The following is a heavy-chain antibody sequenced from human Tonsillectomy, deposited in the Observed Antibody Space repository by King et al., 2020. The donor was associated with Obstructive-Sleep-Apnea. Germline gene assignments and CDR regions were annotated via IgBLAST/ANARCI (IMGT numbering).Heavy chain of an antibody. Sequence: QLQESGPGLVKPSETLSLTCTVSGGSISSSSYYWGWIRQPPGKGLELIGSVYYSGSTYYNPSLNGRVTITVDTSKNQFSLKLASVTAADTAVYYCARVEGMGIFRLDAFDIWGQGTMVTVSS. D-gene: IGHD3/OR15-3a*01. CDR2: VYYSGST. J-gene: IGHJ3*02. CDR3: ARVEGMGIFRLDAFDI. CDR1: GGSISSSSYY. V-gene: IGHV4-39*07.